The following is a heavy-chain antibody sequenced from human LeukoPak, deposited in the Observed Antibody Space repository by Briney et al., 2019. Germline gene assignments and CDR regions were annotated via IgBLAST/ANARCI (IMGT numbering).Heavy chain of an antibody. CDR2: IIPIFGTA. J-gene: IGHJ4*02. CDR1: GGTFSSYA. V-gene: IGHV1-69*05. D-gene: IGHD2-21*01. CDR3: WGGGWKKPFDY. Sequence: SVKVSCKASGGTFSSYAISWVRQAPGQGLEWMGGIIPIFGTANYAQKFQGRVTITTDESTSTAHMELSSLRSEDTAVYYCWGGGWKKPFDYWGQGTLVTVSS.